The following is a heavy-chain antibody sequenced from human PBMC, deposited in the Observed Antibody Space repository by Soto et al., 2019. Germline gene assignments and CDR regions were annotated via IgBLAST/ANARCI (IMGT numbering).Heavy chain of an antibody. J-gene: IGHJ4*02. D-gene: IGHD3-22*01. CDR1: GFTFSGSA. Sequence: GGSLRLSCAASGFTFSGSAMHWVRQASGKGLEWVGRIRSKANSYATAYAASVKGRFTISRDDSKNTAYLQMNSLKTKDTAVYYCTIPASMIVGAVGVYWGQGTLVTVSS. V-gene: IGHV3-73*01. CDR3: TIPASMIVGAVGVY. CDR2: IRSKANSYAT.